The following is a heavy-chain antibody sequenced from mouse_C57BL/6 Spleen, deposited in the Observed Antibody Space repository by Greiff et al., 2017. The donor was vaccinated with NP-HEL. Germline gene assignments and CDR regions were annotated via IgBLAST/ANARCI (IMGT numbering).Heavy chain of an antibody. CDR1: GYTFTSYW. CDR2: IDPSDSYT. CDR3: ARSHLFDY. Sequence: QVQLQQPGAELVRPGTSVKLSCKASGYTFTSYWMHWVKQRPGQGLEWIGVIDPSDSYTNYNQKFKGKATLTVDTSSSTAYMQLSSLTSEDSAVYYCARSHLFDYRGQGTTLTVSS. V-gene: IGHV1-59*01. J-gene: IGHJ2*01.